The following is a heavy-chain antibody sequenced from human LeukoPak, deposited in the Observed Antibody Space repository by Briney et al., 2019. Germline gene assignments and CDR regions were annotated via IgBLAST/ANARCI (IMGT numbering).Heavy chain of an antibody. CDR3: ARVSYSSSAVY. CDR1: GGSISDYY. Sequence: KTSETLSLTCTVSGGSISDYYWSWIRQPPGKELEWIAYISYGGSANYNPSLKSRVTMSLDTSKNQFSLKLNSVTAADTAVYYCARVSYSSSAVYCGQGTLVTVSS. D-gene: IGHD6-6*01. J-gene: IGHJ4*02. CDR2: ISYGGSA. V-gene: IGHV4-59*01.